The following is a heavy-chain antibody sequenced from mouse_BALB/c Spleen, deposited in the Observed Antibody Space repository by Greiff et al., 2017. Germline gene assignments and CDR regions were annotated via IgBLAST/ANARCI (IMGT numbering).Heavy chain of an antibody. V-gene: IGHV5-12-2*01. CDR3: ARQYYGSSYYWYFDV. CDR2: ISNGGGST. J-gene: IGHJ1*01. Sequence: EVQLVESGGGLVQPGGSLKLSCAASGFTFSSYTMSWVRQTPEKRLEWVAYISNGGGSTYYPDTVKGRFTISRDNAKNTLYLQMSSLKSEDTAMYYCARQYYGSSYYWYFDVWGAGTTVTVSS. D-gene: IGHD1-1*01. CDR1: GFTFSSYT.